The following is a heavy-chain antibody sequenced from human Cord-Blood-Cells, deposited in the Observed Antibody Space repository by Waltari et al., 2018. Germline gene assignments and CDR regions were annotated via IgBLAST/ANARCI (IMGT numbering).Heavy chain of an antibody. CDR3: ARRDYDILTGYDY. CDR1: GGSFSGYC. J-gene: IGHJ4*02. CDR2: INHSGST. V-gene: IGHV4-34*01. Sequence: QVQLQQWGAGLLKPPGTLSLTCAVHGGSFSGYCWRWIRQPPGKGLEWIGEINHSGSTNYNPSLKSRVTISVDTSKNQFSLKLSSVTAADTAVYYCARRDYDILTGYDYWGQGTLVTVSS. D-gene: IGHD3-9*01.